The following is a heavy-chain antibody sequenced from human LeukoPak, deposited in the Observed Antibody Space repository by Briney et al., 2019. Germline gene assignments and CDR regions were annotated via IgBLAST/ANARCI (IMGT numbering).Heavy chain of an antibody. CDR2: IYYSGST. J-gene: IGHJ5*02. V-gene: IGHV4-31*03. Sequence: SQTLSLTCTVSGGSISSGGYYWSWIRQHPGKGLEWIGYIYYSGSTNYNPSLKSRVTISVDTSKNQFSLELSSVTAADTAVYYCARLGRGDYDYDSSGYQNWFDPWGQGTLITVSS. CDR1: GGSISSGGYY. CDR3: ARLGRGDYDYDSSGYQNWFDP. D-gene: IGHD3-22*01.